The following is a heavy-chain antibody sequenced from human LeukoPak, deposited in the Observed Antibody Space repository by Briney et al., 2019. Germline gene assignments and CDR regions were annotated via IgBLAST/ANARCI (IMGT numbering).Heavy chain of an antibody. CDR1: GGSISSSSYY. CDR3: ARQNIRDSSGYYGLDY. D-gene: IGHD3-22*01. CDR2: IYYSGST. Sequence: PSETLSLTCTVSGGSISSSSYYWGWIRQPPGKGLEWIGSIYYSGSTYYNPSLKSRVTISVDTPKNQFSLKLSSVTAADTAVYDCARQNIRDSSGYYGLDYWGQGTLVTVSS. J-gene: IGHJ4*02. V-gene: IGHV4-39*01.